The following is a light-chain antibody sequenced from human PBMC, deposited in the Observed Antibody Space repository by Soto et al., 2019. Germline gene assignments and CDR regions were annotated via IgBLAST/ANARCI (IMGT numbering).Light chain of an antibody. V-gene: IGLV2-8*01. J-gene: IGLJ2*01. Sequence: QSALTQPPSASGSPGQSVTISCTGTSSDVGGYNYVSWYQQHPGKAPKLMISEVSKRPSGVPDRFPGSKSGNTASLTLSGLQAEDEADYYCSSFAGNNNLVFGGGTKLTVL. CDR3: SSFAGNNNLV. CDR2: EVS. CDR1: SSDVGGYNY.